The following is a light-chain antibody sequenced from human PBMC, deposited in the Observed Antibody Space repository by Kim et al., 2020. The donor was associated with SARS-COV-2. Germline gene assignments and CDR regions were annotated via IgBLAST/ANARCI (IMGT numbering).Light chain of an antibody. V-gene: IGLV1-51*01. Sequence: QKVTSYSAGSSASIGNNYVSWYQQLPRTAPKLLMYDNNKRPSGIPVRFSGSKSGTSATLGITGLQTGDDADYYCGTWDSSLSAYVFGTGTKVTVL. CDR2: DNN. J-gene: IGLJ1*01. CDR3: GTWDSSLSAYV. CDR1: SASIGNNY.